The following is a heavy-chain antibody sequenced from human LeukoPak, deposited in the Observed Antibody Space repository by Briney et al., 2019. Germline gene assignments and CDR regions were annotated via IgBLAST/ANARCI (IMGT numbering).Heavy chain of an antibody. J-gene: IGHJ4*02. D-gene: IGHD3-22*01. Sequence: SETLSLTCAVYGGSFSGYYWSWIRQPPGKGLEWIGEINHSGSTNYNPSLKSRVTISVDTSKNQFSLKLSSVTAADTAVYYCARVQSYYYDSSGYHYGPSYFDYWGQGTLVTVSS. V-gene: IGHV4-34*01. CDR3: ARVQSYYYDSSGYHYGPSYFDY. CDR1: GGSFSGYY. CDR2: INHSGST.